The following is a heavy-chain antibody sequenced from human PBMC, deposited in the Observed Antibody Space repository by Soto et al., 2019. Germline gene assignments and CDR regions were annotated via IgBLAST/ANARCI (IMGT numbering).Heavy chain of an antibody. V-gene: IGHV1-18*01. J-gene: IGHJ4*02. CDR3: GRDDFISTSCYFSY. CDR1: GYTFTSYG. Sequence: ASVKVSCKASGYTFTSYGISWVRQAPGQGLEWMGWISAYNGNTNYAQKLQGRVTMTTDTSTSTAYMELRSLRSDDTAVYYCGRDDFISTSCYFSYWGQGTLVTVSS. CDR2: ISAYNGNT. D-gene: IGHD2-2*01.